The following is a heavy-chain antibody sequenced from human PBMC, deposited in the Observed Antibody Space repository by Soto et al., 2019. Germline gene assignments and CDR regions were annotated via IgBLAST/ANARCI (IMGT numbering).Heavy chain of an antibody. CDR2: IVVGSGNT. J-gene: IGHJ4*02. D-gene: IGHD6-13*01. Sequence: ASVKVSCKASGFTFTSSAVQWVRQARGQRLEWIGWIVVGSGNTNYAQKFQERVTITRDMSTSTAYMELSSLRSEDTAVYYCAADVAAAGTQYYFDYWGQGTLVTVSS. CDR1: GFTFTSSA. CDR3: AADVAAAGTQYYFDY. V-gene: IGHV1-58*01.